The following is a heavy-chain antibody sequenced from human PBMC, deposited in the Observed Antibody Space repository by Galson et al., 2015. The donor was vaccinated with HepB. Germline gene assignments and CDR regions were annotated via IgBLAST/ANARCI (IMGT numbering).Heavy chain of an antibody. Sequence: SLRLSCAASGFTVSSNYMSWVRQAPGKGLEWVSVIYSGGSTYYADSVKGRFTISRDNSKNTLYLQMNSLRAEDTAVYYCARDLRAQQLVDYWGHGTLGTVSS. D-gene: IGHD6-13*01. J-gene: IGHJ4*01. CDR3: ARDLRAQQLVDY. V-gene: IGHV3-53*01. CDR2: IYSGGST. CDR1: GFTVSSNY.